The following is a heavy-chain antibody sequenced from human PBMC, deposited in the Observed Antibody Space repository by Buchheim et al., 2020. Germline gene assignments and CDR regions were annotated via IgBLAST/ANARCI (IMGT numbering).Heavy chain of an antibody. D-gene: IGHD6-19*01. CDR2: VGSGHHT. J-gene: IGHJ4*02. V-gene: IGHV3-21*01. Sequence: DVQLVESGGGLVMPGGSLTLSCVTSGFSFSPFGMTWVRQAPGKGLEWVATVGSGHHTFYADLVEGRFPVSSDKARSSGYRQLNSLRAEDTAVYFCARDFSGWSRDYWGQGTL. CDR3: ARDFSGWSRDY. CDR1: GFSFSPFG.